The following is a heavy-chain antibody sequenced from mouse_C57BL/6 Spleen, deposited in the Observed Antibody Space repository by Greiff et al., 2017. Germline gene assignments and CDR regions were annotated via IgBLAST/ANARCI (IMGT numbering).Heavy chain of an antibody. CDR2: ISDGGSYT. Sequence: EVKVVESGGGLVKPGGSLKLSCAASGFTFSSYAMSWVRQTPEKRLEWVATISDGGSYTYYPDNVKGRFTISRDNAKNNLYLQMSHLKSEDTAMYYCARDYYGSSSPGYFDVWGTGTTVTVSS. V-gene: IGHV5-4*01. D-gene: IGHD1-1*01. CDR1: GFTFSSYA. CDR3: ARDYYGSSSPGYFDV. J-gene: IGHJ1*03.